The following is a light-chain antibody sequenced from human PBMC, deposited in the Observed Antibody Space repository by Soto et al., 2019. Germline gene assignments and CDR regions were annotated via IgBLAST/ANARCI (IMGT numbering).Light chain of an antibody. CDR3: QHYNSDPWT. CDR1: QTIRRW. J-gene: IGKJ1*01. CDR2: DAS. Sequence: DIAMTQSPSTLSASVGDRVTITCRASQTIRRWLAWYQQRPGKAPKVLMYDASTLESGVPARFSGSGSETEFTLTISSLQPEDSATYYCQHYNSDPWTFGQGTKVEIK. V-gene: IGKV1-5*01.